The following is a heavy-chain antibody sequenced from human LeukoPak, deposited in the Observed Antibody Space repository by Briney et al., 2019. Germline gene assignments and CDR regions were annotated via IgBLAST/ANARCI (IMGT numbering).Heavy chain of an antibody. CDR3: ARGRRQGGSATQLDGY. CDR2: INLNAGGT. J-gene: IGHJ4*02. CDR1: GYTFTDYY. V-gene: IGHV1-2*04. D-gene: IGHD1-1*01. Sequence: ASVKVSCKASGYTFTDYYMHWVRQAPGQGLEWMGWINLNAGGTSYAQKFQGSVTMTWDTSISTAYMELSSLRSDDTAVYFCARGRRQGGSATQLDGYWGQGTLVTVSS.